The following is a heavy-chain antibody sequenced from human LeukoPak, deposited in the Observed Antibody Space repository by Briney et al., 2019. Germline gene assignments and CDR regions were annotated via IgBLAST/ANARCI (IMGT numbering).Heavy chain of an antibody. V-gene: IGHV3-7*01. J-gene: IGHJ5*02. CDR2: IKQDGSEK. CDR3: ARVRRDIAARPWWFDP. Sequence: GGSLRLSCAASGFTFSSYAMRWVRQAPGKGLEWVANIKQDGSEKYYVDSVKGRFTISRDNAKNSLYLQMNSLRAEDTAVYYCARVRRDIAARPWWFDPWGQGTLVTVSS. D-gene: IGHD6-6*01. CDR1: GFTFSSYA.